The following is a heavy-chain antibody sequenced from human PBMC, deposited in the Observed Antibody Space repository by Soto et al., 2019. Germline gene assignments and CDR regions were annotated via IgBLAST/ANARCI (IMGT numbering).Heavy chain of an antibody. V-gene: IGHV3-30-3*01. D-gene: IGHD4-17*01. CDR1: GFTFSSYA. Sequence: GGSLRLSCAASGFTFSSYAMHWVRQAPGKGLEWVAVISYDGSNKYYADSVKGRFTISRDNSKNTLYLQMNSLRAEDRGVYYGAGERCGLPTSGPVCCYYGMDVWGQGTTGTVSS. CDR3: AGERCGLPTSGPVCCYYGMDV. CDR2: ISYDGSNK. J-gene: IGHJ6*02.